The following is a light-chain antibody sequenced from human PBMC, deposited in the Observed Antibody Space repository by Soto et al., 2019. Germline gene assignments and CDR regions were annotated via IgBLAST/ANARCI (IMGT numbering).Light chain of an antibody. Sequence: EIVLTQSPGTLSLSPGERATLSCRASQSVSNNYLAWYQQKPGQAPRLLIYGASNRATGIPDRFSGSGSGTDCTLTISRLEPEDVAVYYCQQYGSSRWTLGQGTKVDI. CDR1: QSVSNNY. J-gene: IGKJ1*01. V-gene: IGKV3-20*01. CDR2: GAS. CDR3: QQYGSSRWT.